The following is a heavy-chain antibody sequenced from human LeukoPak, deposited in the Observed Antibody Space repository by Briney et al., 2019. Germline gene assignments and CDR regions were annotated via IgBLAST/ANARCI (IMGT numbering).Heavy chain of an antibody. CDR1: GYTFTSYA. CDR2: INAGNGNT. CDR3: AMIGAIAAAGTRDY. V-gene: IGHV1-3*01. D-gene: IGHD6-13*01. J-gene: IGHJ4*02. Sequence: ASVKVSCKASGYTFTSYAMHWVRRAPGQRLEWMGWINAGNGNTKYSQKFQGRVTITRDTSASTAYMELSSLRSEDTAVYYCAMIGAIAAAGTRDYWGQGTLVTVSS.